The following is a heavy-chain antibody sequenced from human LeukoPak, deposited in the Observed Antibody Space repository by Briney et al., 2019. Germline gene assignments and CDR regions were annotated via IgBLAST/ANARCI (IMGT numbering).Heavy chain of an antibody. CDR1: GVSISSSNW. J-gene: IGHJ6*02. CDR3: ARGRSNYYGMDV. CDR2: IYHSGST. V-gene: IGHV4-4*02. Sequence: SETLSLTCAVSGVSISSSNWWSWVRQPPGKGLEWIGEIYHSGSTNYNPSLKSRVTISVDTSKNQFSLKVSSVTAADTAVYYCARGRSNYYGMDVWGQGTTVTVSS. D-gene: IGHD1-26*01.